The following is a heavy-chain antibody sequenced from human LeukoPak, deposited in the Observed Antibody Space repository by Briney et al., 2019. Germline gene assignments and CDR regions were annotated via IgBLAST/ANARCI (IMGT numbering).Heavy chain of an antibody. D-gene: IGHD6-13*01. CDR3: ARIGAGSSRDY. J-gene: IGHJ4*02. CDR2: IVGSSST. V-gene: IGHV3-21*01. CDR1: GFTFSNFA. Sequence: GGSLRLSCAASGFTFSNFAMTWVRQAPGKGLEWVSSIVGSSSTYYADSLKGRFTISRDNAKNSLYLQMNSLRAEDTAVYYCARIGAGSSRDYWGQGALVTVSS.